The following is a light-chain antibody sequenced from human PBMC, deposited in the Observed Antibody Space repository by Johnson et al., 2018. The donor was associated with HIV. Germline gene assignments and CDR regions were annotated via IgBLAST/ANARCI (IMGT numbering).Light chain of an antibody. CDR1: SSNIGNNY. CDR3: GTWDNSLSIGYV. CDR2: DND. J-gene: IGLJ1*01. V-gene: IGLV1-51*01. Sequence: QSVLTQPHSVSAAPGQKVTISCSGSSSNIGNNYVSWYQQLPGTAPKLLIYDNDKRPSGIPDRFSGSKSGTSATLGITGLQAGDEADYYCGTWDNSLSIGYVFGTGTKVTVL.